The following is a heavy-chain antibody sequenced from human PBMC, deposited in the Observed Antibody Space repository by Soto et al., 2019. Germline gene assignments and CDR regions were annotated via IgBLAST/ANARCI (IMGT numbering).Heavy chain of an antibody. CDR1: GFTFSNHG. J-gene: IGHJ4*02. D-gene: IGHD2-2*01. CDR2: ISYDGSNK. Sequence: PGGSLRLSCAASGFTFSNHGRHRVRQAPGKGLEWVAVISYDGSNKYYADSVKGRFTISRDNSKNTLYLQMNSLRAEDTAVYYCAKALVVHNLFAYWGQGTLVTVSS. V-gene: IGHV3-30*18. CDR3: AKALVVHNLFAY.